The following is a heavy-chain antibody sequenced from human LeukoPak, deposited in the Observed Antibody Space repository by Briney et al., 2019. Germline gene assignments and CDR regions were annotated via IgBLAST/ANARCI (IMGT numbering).Heavy chain of an antibody. V-gene: IGHV4-38-2*01. CDR2: IFHTGST. D-gene: IGHD3-10*01. CDR3: ARGPDYYGSRRALYFDY. CDR1: GFSISSGFF. J-gene: IGHJ4*02. Sequence: PSETLSLTCAVSGFSISSGFFWGWIRQPPGKGLEWIGSIFHTGSTYYNPSLNSGVTISVDTSKNQLSLKLRSVTAADTAVYYCARGPDYYGSRRALYFDYWGQGILVTVSS.